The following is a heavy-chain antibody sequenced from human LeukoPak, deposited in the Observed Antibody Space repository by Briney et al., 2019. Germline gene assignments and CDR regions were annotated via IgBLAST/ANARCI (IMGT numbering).Heavy chain of an antibody. J-gene: IGHJ4*02. V-gene: IGHV3-23*01. D-gene: IGHD5-18*01. CDR1: GFTLSSYA. Sequence: GGSLRLSCAASGFTLSSYAMSWVRQAPGKGLEWVSAISYRGGSTYYADSVKGRFTISRDNSKNTLYQQMNSLRPEDTAVYYCARDRGYSYGDSDYWGQGTLVTVSS. CDR2: ISYRGGST. CDR3: ARDRGYSYGDSDY.